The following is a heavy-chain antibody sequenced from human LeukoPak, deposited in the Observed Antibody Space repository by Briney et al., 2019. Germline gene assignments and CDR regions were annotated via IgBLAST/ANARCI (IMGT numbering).Heavy chain of an antibody. D-gene: IGHD6-19*01. V-gene: IGHV3-23*01. CDR1: GFTFSSYA. Sequence: PGGSLRLSCAASGFTFSSYAMSWVRQAPGKGLEWVSAISGSGGNTYYADSVKGRFIISRDSSKNTPYLQMNSLRAEDTAVYYCANPRLGDYWGQGTLVTVSS. J-gene: IGHJ4*02. CDR3: ANPRLGDY. CDR2: ISGSGGNT.